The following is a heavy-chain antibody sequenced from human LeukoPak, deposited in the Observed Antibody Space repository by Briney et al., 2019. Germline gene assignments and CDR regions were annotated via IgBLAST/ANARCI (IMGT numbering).Heavy chain of an antibody. J-gene: IGHJ4*02. D-gene: IGHD3-3*01. V-gene: IGHV4-39*01. CDR1: SSHW. CDR2: IYYGGYT. CDR3: QSRFLEWLLDY. Sequence: SSHWIGWIRQPPGKGLEWIGSIYYGGYTYYNPSLKSRVTISVDTSKNQFSLKLSSVTAADTAIYYCQSRFLEWLLDYWGQGTLVTVSS.